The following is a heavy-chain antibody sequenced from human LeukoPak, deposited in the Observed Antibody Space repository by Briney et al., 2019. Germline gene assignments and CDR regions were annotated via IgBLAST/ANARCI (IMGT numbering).Heavy chain of an antibody. D-gene: IGHD3-10*01. Sequence: ASVKVSCKASGGTFSSYAISWVRQAPGQGLEWMGGIIPIFGTANYAQKFQGRVTITADESTSTAYMELSSLRSEDTAVYYCARGITMVRGVSIGNYYYYGMDVWGKGTTVTVSS. CDR1: GGTFSSYA. V-gene: IGHV1-69*13. CDR3: ARGITMVRGVSIGNYYYYGMDV. J-gene: IGHJ6*04. CDR2: IIPIFGTA.